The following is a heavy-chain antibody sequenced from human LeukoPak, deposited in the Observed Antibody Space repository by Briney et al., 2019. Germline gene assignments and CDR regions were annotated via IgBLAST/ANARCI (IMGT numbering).Heavy chain of an antibody. CDR1: GYTLTGYY. Sequence: ASVKVSCKASGYTLTGYYMHWVRQAPGQGLEWMGRINPNSGGTNYAQKFQGRVTMTRDTSISTAYMELSRLRSDDTAVYYCARMADIVVVPAAIVYYFDYWGQGTLVTVSS. D-gene: IGHD2-2*01. J-gene: IGHJ4*02. CDR3: ARMADIVVVPAAIVYYFDY. V-gene: IGHV1-2*06. CDR2: INPNSGGT.